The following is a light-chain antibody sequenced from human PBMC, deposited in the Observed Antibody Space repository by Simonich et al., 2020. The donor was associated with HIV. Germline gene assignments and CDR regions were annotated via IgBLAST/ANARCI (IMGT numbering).Light chain of an antibody. CDR1: QSINSW. CDR3: QQYNTFPLT. CDR2: TAS. Sequence: DIQMTQSPSTLSASVGDRVTITCRASQSINSWLAWYQQKPGKAPKLLIYTASNLQSGVPSRFSGSGSGTEFTLTISSLQPDDFATYYCQQYNTFPLTFGQGTRLEI. J-gene: IGKJ5*01. V-gene: IGKV1-5*03.